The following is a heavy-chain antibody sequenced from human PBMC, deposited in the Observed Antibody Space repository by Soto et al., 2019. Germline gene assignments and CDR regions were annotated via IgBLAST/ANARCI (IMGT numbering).Heavy chain of an antibody. Sequence: SVKVSCKASGGTFSSYAIRWVRQAPGQGLEWMGGIIPIFGTANYAQKFQGRVTITADESTSTAYMELSSLRSEDTAVYYCASAYYYDSSGPPYYFDYWGQGTLVTVSS. CDR3: ASAYYYDSSGPPYYFDY. V-gene: IGHV1-69*13. CDR2: IIPIFGTA. CDR1: GGTFSSYA. J-gene: IGHJ4*02. D-gene: IGHD3-22*01.